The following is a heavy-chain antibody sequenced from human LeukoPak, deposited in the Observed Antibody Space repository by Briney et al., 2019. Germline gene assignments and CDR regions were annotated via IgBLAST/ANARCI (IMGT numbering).Heavy chain of an antibody. V-gene: IGHV4-34*01. Sequence: SETLSLTCAVYGGSFSGYYWSWIRQPPGKGLEWIGEINHSRSTNYNPSLKSRVTISVDTSKNQFSLKLSSVTAADTAVYYCAGRELYYYGSGSYSGYYYYYMDVWGKGTTVTISS. J-gene: IGHJ6*03. CDR3: AGRELYYYGSGSYSGYYYYYMDV. D-gene: IGHD3-10*01. CDR2: INHSRST. CDR1: GGSFSGYY.